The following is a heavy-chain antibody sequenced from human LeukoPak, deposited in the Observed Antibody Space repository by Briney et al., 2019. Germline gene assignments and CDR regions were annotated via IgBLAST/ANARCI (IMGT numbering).Heavy chain of an antibody. V-gene: IGHV3-21*01. CDR1: GFTFSSYS. CDR3: AKDWGPGGEQKVQGLAARNSAPAY. Sequence: GGSLRLSCVASGFTFSSYSMNWVRQAPGKGLEWVSSISSSSSYIYYADSVKGRFTISRDNAKNSLYLQMNSLRAEDTAVYYCAKDWGPGGEQKVQGLAARNSAPAYWGQGTLVTVSS. D-gene: IGHD6-6*01. CDR2: ISSSSSYI. J-gene: IGHJ4*02.